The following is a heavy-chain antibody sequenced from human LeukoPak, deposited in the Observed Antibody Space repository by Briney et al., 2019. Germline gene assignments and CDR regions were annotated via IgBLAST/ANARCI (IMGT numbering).Heavy chain of an antibody. D-gene: IGHD6-13*01. V-gene: IGHV4-59*08. J-gene: IGHJ3*02. CDR3: ARLLASSSGYSNAFDI. CDR2: ISYSGGT. Sequence: SETLSLTCTVSGASISGYYWSWIRQPPGKGLEWIGYISYSGGTYYNPSLKSRVTISVDTSKNQFSLKLSSVTAADTAVYYCARLLASSSGYSNAFDIWGQGTMVTVSS. CDR1: GASISGYY.